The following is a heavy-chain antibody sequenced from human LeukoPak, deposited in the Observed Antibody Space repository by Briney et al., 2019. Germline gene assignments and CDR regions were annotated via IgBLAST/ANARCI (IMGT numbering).Heavy chain of an antibody. J-gene: IGHJ4*02. Sequence: GGSLRLSCAASGFTFSDYYMSWIRQAPGKGPEWVSYISSSSSNTNYDDSVKGRFTISRDNAKNSLYLQMNSLRAEDTAVYYCARGDSGSYYFDYWGQGTLVTVSS. CDR2: ISSSSSNT. V-gene: IGHV3-11*06. CDR1: GFTFSDYY. D-gene: IGHD1-26*01. CDR3: ARGDSGSYYFDY.